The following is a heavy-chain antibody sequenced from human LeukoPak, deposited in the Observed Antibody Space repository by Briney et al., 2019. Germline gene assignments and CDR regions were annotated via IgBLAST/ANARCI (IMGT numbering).Heavy chain of an antibody. CDR2: ISYDGSNR. Sequence: GGSLRLSCAASGFTFSSYGMHWVRQAPGKGLEWVAVISYDGSNRYYADSVKGRFTISRDNSKNTLYLQMKNLRAEDTAIYYCAKSKMGSGWYWFDNWGQGTLVTVSS. J-gene: IGHJ4*02. D-gene: IGHD6-19*01. V-gene: IGHV3-30*18. CDR1: GFTFSSYG. CDR3: AKSKMGSGWYWFDN.